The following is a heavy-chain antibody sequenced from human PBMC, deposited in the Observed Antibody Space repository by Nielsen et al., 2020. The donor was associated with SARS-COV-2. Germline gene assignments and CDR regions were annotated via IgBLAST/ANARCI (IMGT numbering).Heavy chain of an antibody. CDR3: AREGDCSKGVCYIRGMDV. V-gene: IGHV4-59*01. D-gene: IGHD2-8*01. J-gene: IGHJ6*03. CDR2: IFHSGNT. CDR1: GGSISPYY. Sequence: SETLSLTCTVSGGSISPYYWSWIRQPPGKGLEWIGYIFHSGNTNYNPSLKSRVTISADTSKNQFSLNLRSVTAADTAVYFCAREGDCSKGVCYIRGMDVWGKGTTVTVSS.